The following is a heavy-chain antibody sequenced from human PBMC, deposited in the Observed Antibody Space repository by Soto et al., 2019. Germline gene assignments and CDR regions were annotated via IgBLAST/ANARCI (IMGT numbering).Heavy chain of an antibody. CDR2: ISAYNGNT. J-gene: IGHJ6*02. CDR1: GYTFTSYG. V-gene: IGHV1-18*01. CDR3: ARLMVVAAPPWDKGYYYGMDV. Sequence: QVQLVQSGAEVKKPGASVKVSCKASGYTFTSYGISWVRQAPGQGLEWMGWISAYNGNTKYAQKLQGRDTMTTDTSTSTAYMELRSLRSDDTAVYYCARLMVVAAPPWDKGYYYGMDVWGQGTTVTVSS. D-gene: IGHD2-15*01.